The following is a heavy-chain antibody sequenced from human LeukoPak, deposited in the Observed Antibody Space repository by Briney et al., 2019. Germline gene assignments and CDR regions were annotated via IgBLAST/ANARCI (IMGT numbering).Heavy chain of an antibody. CDR1: GFTFSSYY. J-gene: IGHJ6*03. D-gene: IGHD5-18*01. CDR2: IYYSGST. Sequence: GSLRLSCAASGFTFSSYYWSWIRQPPGKGLEWIGFIYYSGSTNYNPSLKSRVTISVHTSKNQFSLKLSSVTAADTAVYYCARTAEGGYSYGSFYYYYMDVWGKGATVTISS. CDR3: ARTAEGGYSYGSFYYYYMDV. V-gene: IGHV4-59*01.